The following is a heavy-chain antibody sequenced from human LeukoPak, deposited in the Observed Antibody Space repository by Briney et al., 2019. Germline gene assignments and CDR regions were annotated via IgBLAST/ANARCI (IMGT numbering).Heavy chain of an antibody. J-gene: IGHJ6*03. CDR2: IRYGGSNK. CDR1: GFTFSIYD. CDR3: AKGVLAAYRYNYYYLDV. Sequence: GGSLRLSCAASGFTFSIYDMQWVRQAPGKGLEWVAFIRYGGSNKYYADYVKGRVTISRDNYKNTLYLQMNSMRADDTDVYYCAKGVLAAYRYNYYYLDVWGKGTTVTIS. V-gene: IGHV3-30*02. D-gene: IGHD6-25*01.